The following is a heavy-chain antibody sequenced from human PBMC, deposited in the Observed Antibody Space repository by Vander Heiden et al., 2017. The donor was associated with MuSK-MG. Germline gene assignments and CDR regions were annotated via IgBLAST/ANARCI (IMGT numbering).Heavy chain of an antibody. D-gene: IGHD2-8*01. J-gene: IGHJ6*03. CDR3: ARDKDEGANGHLYYYYMDV. CDR1: GFGFSRYG. Sequence: ERLVESGGGVVQPGGSLRLSCEASGFGFSRYGMHWVRQAPGKGLEWVAVIWYDGSYKSYAESVTGRFTISRDDSKKKLYLQMDSLRVEDTAVYYCARDKDEGANGHLYYYYMDVWGKGTTVVVS. V-gene: IGHV3-33*01. CDR2: IWYDGSYK.